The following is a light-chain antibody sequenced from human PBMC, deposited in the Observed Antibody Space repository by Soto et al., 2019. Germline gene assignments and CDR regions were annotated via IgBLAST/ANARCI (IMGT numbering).Light chain of an antibody. Sequence: EIVLTQSPGTLSLSPGERATLSCRASQSVSSSYLAWYQQKPGHATRLLIYGASSRATGIPDRFSGSGSGTDFTLTISRLEPEDFAVYYCQQYDSSPLTFGQGTKLEIK. CDR2: GAS. CDR1: QSVSSSY. CDR3: QQYDSSPLT. V-gene: IGKV3-20*01. J-gene: IGKJ2*01.